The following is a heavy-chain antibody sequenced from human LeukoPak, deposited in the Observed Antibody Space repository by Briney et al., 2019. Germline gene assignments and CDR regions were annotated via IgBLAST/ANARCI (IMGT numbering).Heavy chain of an antibody. J-gene: IGHJ6*03. CDR3: ARGNLDIVATINHYYYYYMDV. Sequence: GASVKVSCKASGGTFSSYATSWVRQAPGQGLEWMGGIIPIFGTANYAQKFQGRVTITADESTSTAYMELSSLRSEDTAVYYCARGNLDIVATINHYYYYYMDVWGKGTTVTVSS. CDR1: GGTFSSYA. CDR2: IIPIFGTA. D-gene: IGHD5-12*01. V-gene: IGHV1-69*13.